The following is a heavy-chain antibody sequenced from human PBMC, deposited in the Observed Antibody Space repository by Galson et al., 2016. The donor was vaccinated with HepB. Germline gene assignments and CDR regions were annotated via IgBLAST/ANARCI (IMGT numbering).Heavy chain of an antibody. V-gene: IGHV1-69*06. CDR1: GGSFSNYV. D-gene: IGHD1-14*01. CDR3: ASATGVTWSDYFDY. CDR2: IIHMFGTT. Sequence: SVKVSCKASGGSFSNYVITWVRQAPGQGLEWMGEIIHMFGTTNYAQKFQGRVTITADKSTCTGHMELSSLRFEDTAVYYCASATGVTWSDYFDYWGQGTLVTVSS. J-gene: IGHJ4*02.